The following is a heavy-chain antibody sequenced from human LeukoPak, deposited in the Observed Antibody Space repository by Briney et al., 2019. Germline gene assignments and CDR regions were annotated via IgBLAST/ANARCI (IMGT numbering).Heavy chain of an antibody. D-gene: IGHD3-10*01. CDR2: IYHSGST. J-gene: IGHJ6*02. CDR3: ARGGDDYYYYYGMDV. Sequence: SGTLSLTCAVSGGSISSSNWWSWVRQPPGKGLEWIGEIYHSGSTNYNPSLKSRVTISIDTSKNQFSLKLSSVTAADTAVYYCARGGDDYYYYYGMDVWSQGTTVTVSS. CDR1: GGSISSSNW. V-gene: IGHV4-4*02.